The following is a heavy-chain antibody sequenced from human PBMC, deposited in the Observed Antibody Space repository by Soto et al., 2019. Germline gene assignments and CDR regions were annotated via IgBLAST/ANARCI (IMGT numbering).Heavy chain of an antibody. CDR2: IVVGSGNT. CDR1: GFTFTSSA. CDR3: AAGCSGGSCYYYYGMDV. V-gene: IGHV1-58*01. D-gene: IGHD2-15*01. J-gene: IGHJ6*02. Sequence: GASVKVSCKASGFTFTSSAVQWVRQARGQRLEWIGWIVVGSGNTNYAQKFQERVTITRDMSTSTAYMELSSLRSEDTAVYYCAAGCSGGSCYYYYGMDVWGQGTTVTVSS.